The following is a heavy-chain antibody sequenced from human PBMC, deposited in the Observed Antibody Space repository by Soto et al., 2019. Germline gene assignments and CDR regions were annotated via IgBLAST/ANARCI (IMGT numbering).Heavy chain of an antibody. J-gene: IGHJ6*02. CDR2: IIPILGIA. Sequence: QVQLVQSGAEMKKPGSSVKVSCKASGGTFSSYTISWVRQAPGQGLEWMGRIIPILGIANYAQKFQGRVTITADKSTSTAYMELSSLRSEDTAVYYCARVPVSYYYGMDVWGQGTTVTVSS. V-gene: IGHV1-69*02. CDR1: GGTFSSYT. D-gene: IGHD4-17*01. CDR3: ARVPVSYYYGMDV.